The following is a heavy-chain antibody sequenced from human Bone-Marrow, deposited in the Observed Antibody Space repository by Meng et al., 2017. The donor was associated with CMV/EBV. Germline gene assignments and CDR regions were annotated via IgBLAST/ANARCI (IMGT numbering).Heavy chain of an antibody. Sequence: GESLKISCAASGFTFSDYYMSWIRQAPGKGLEWVSYISRSGSALYYADSVKGRFTISRDNAKDSLYLQMNSLRAEDTAVYYCSVAATPYYYYGMEVWGPGTTVTVSS. CDR2: ISRSGSAL. CDR1: GFTFSDYY. J-gene: IGHJ6*02. V-gene: IGHV3-11*04. CDR3: SVAATPYYYYGMEV. D-gene: IGHD2-15*01.